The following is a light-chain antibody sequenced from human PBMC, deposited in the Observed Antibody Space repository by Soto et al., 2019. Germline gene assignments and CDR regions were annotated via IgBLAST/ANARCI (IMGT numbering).Light chain of an antibody. CDR3: SSYTTAYTQV. CDR2: EVT. CDR1: SNDVGYYNY. V-gene: IGLV2-14*01. Sequence: QSALSQPASVSGSPGQSITISCTGTSNDVGYYNYVSWYQQHPGQAPKLMIYEVTTRPSGVSDRFSGSKSGNTASLTISRLQAEDEAHYYCSSYTTAYTQVFGGGTKVTVL. J-gene: IGLJ3*02.